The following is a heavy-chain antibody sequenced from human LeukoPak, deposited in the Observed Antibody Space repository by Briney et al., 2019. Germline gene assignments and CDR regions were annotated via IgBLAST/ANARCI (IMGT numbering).Heavy chain of an antibody. V-gene: IGHV1-46*01. CDR3: ARVRSGYYIS. CDR1: GYTFTSYY. Sequence: GASVKVSCKASGYTFTSYYMHWVRQAPGQGLEWMGIINPSGGSTSFAQKFQGRVTMARDTSTSTVYMELSSLRSEDTAVYYCARVRSGYYISWGQGTLVTVSS. CDR2: INPSGGST. D-gene: IGHD3-3*01. J-gene: IGHJ5*02.